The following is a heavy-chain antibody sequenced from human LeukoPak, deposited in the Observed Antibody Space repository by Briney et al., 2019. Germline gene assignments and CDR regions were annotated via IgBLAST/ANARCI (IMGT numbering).Heavy chain of an antibody. J-gene: IGHJ6*03. D-gene: IGHD1-7*01. V-gene: IGHV4-61*02. CDR2: IYSGETT. Sequence: PSQTLSLTCTVSGGSISSGSYYWSWIRQPAGKGLEWIGRIYSGETTAYNPSLKSRVTMSVDTSKNQFSLKLSSVTAADTGVYYCARGTTNYYYYYMDVWGKGTTVIVSS. CDR3: ARGTTNYYYYYMDV. CDR1: GGSISSGSYY.